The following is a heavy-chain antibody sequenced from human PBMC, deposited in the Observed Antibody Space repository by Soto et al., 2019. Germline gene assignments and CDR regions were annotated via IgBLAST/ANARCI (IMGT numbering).Heavy chain of an antibody. CDR2: INHSGST. J-gene: IGHJ6*02. CDR1: GGSFSGYY. V-gene: IGHV4-34*01. Sequence: SEALSLTCAVYGGSFSGYYWSWIRQPPGKGLEWIGEINHSGSTNYNPSLKSRVTISVDTSKNQFSLKLSPVTAADMTVYYCARGYHYGSGSLVHHYYYYGMDVWGQGTTVTVSS. D-gene: IGHD3-10*01. CDR3: ARGYHYGSGSLVHHYYYYGMDV.